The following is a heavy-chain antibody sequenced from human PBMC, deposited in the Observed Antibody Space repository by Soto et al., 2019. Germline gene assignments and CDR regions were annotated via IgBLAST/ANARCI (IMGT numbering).Heavy chain of an antibody. Sequence: QVQLQESGPGLVKPSQTLSLTCIVSGVSISTGGYYWSWIRQRPGKGLDWIGYIHYSGSPYSGSPYSLPSLRSRVTISVDTSKNPLSLKLTSVTAADTAGYYCAREACSGGDCYFAHWGQGTLVTVSS. CDR3: AREACSGGDCYFAH. J-gene: IGHJ4*02. CDR1: GVSISTGGYY. CDR2: IHYSGSPYSGSP. D-gene: IGHD2-21*02. V-gene: IGHV4-31*03.